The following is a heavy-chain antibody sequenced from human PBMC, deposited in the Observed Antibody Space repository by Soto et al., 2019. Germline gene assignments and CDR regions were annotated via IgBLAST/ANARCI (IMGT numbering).Heavy chain of an antibody. CDR2: IYYSGRT. V-gene: IGHV4-59*01. Sequence: QVQLQESGPGLVKPSETLSLTCSVSGGSISDYQWNWIRQPPGKGLEWIGYIYYSGRTKYNPALKSRVNISLEKSTQQFSLRLRSVTAADTAVYYCATMRGLGEISHDFDYWGQGTLVTVSS. CDR3: ATMRGLGEISHDFDY. D-gene: IGHD3-16*02. CDR1: GGSISDYQ. J-gene: IGHJ4*02.